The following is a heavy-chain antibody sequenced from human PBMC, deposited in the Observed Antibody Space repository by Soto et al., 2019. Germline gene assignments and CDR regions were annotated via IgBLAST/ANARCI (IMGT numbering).Heavy chain of an antibody. CDR3: AGSRGWYYFDY. CDR1: GFTFSSYG. D-gene: IGHD6-19*01. V-gene: IGHV3-30*03. J-gene: IGHJ4*02. Sequence: QVQLVESGGGVVQPGRSLRLSCAASGFTFSSYGMHWVRQAPGKGLEWVAVISYDGSNKYYADSVKGRFTISRDNSKNTLYLQMNSLRAEDTAVYYCAGSRGWYYFDYWGQGTLDTVSS. CDR2: ISYDGSNK.